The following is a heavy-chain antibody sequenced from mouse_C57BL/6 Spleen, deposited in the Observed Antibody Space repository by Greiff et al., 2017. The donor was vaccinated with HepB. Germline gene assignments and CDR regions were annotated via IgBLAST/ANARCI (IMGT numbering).Heavy chain of an antibody. J-gene: IGHJ3*01. Sequence: EVQRVESGGGLVKPGGSLKLSCAASGFTFSSYTMSWVRQTPEKRLEWVATISGGGGNTYYPDSVKGRFTISRDNAKNTLYLQMSSLRSEDTALYYCARDGYWFAYWGQGTLVTVSA. CDR3: ARDGYWFAY. CDR2: ISGGGGNT. CDR1: GFTFSSYT. D-gene: IGHD2-3*01. V-gene: IGHV5-9*01.